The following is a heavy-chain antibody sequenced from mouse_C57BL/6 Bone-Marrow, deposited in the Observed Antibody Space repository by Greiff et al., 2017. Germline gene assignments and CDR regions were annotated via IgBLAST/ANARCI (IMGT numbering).Heavy chain of an antibody. Sequence: QVQLQQSGPELVKPGASVKISCKASGYAFSSSWMNWVKQRPGKGLEWIGRIYPGDGDTNYNGTFKGKATLTADKSSSTAYMQLSSLTSEDSAVYFCARNYYGSSYWYFDVWGTGTTVTVSS. CDR2: IYPGDGDT. J-gene: IGHJ1*03. CDR3: ARNYYGSSYWYFDV. V-gene: IGHV1-82*01. CDR1: GYAFSSSW. D-gene: IGHD1-1*01.